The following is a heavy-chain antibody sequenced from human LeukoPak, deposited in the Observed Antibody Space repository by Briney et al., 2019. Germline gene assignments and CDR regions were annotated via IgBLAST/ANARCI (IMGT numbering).Heavy chain of an antibody. CDR1: GFTFSSYS. V-gene: IGHV3-21*01. D-gene: IGHD6-13*01. Sequence: GGSLRLSCAASGFTFSSYSRNWVRQAPGKGLEWVSSISSSSSYIYYADSVKGRFTISRDNSKNTLYLQMSSLRAEDTAVYYCVKDSSSWYGFPHFDYWGQGTLVAVSS. CDR2: ISSSSSYI. CDR3: VKDSSSWYGFPHFDY. J-gene: IGHJ4*02.